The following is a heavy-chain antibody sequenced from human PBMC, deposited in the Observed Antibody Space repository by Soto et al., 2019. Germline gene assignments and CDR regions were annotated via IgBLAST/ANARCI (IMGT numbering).Heavy chain of an antibody. D-gene: IGHD6-13*01. CDR1: GFTFSSYG. V-gene: IGHV3-30*18. J-gene: IGHJ4*02. Sequence: QVQLVESGGGVVQPGRSLRLSCAASGFTFSSYGMHWVRQAPGKGLEWVAVISYDGSNKYYVDSVKGRFTISRDNSKNTLYLQMNSLRAEDTAVYYCAKAPHSSSWQPPFDYWGQGTLVTVSS. CDR2: ISYDGSNK. CDR3: AKAPHSSSWQPPFDY.